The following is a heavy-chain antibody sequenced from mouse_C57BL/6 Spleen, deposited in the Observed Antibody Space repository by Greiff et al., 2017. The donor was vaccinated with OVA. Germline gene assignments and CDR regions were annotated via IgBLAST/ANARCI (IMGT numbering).Heavy chain of an antibody. D-gene: IGHD2-1*01. CDR3: ASGNYPGAY. J-gene: IGHJ3*01. Sequence: EVQLQQSGPELVKPGASVKISCKASGYTFTDYYMNWVKQSHGKSLEWIGDINPNNGGTSYNQKFKGKATLTVDKSSSTAYMELRSLTSEDSAVYYCASGNYPGAYWGQGTLVTVSA. V-gene: IGHV1-26*01. CDR1: GYTFTDYY. CDR2: INPNNGGT.